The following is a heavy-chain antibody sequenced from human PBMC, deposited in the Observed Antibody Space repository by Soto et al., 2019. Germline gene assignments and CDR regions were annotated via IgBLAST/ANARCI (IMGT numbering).Heavy chain of an antibody. D-gene: IGHD2-2*01. V-gene: IGHV1-18*04. CDR1: GYTLAGCY. J-gene: IGHJ4*02. Sequence: VPVKVSCKTSGYTLAGCYMHWVRQAPGQGLEWMGWISPNDGSTKYTQKLQGRVTVTTDTSTSTAYMDLRSLRSDDTAVYYCEREYCSSASCYGPDFWGQGTLVTVSS. CDR3: EREYCSSASCYGPDF. CDR2: ISPNDGST.